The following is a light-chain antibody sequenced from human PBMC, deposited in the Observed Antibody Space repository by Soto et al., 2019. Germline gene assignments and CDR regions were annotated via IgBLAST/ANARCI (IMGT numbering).Light chain of an antibody. CDR3: QQRSNWPTIT. CDR1: QSISSW. CDR2: DAS. J-gene: IGKJ5*01. Sequence: DIQMTQSPSTLSASVGDRVTITCRASQSISSWLAWYQQKPGRAPKVLIFDASSLESGVPSRFSGSGSATEFTLTISSLEPEDFAVYYCQQRSNWPTITFGQGTRLEIK. V-gene: IGKV1-5*01.